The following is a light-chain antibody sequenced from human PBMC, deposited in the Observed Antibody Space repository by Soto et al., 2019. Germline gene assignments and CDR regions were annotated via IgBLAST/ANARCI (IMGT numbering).Light chain of an antibody. CDR1: QSLVYSDRNTY. J-gene: IGKJ1*01. Sequence: DVVMTQSPLSLPVTLGQPASISCRSSQSLVYSDRNTYLNWFQRRPGQSPRRLIYKVSNRDSGVPDRFSGSGSGTDFTLKISRVEAADVGIYYCLQGTHWPPTFGQGTKVEIK. CDR2: KVS. V-gene: IGKV2-30*01. CDR3: LQGTHWPPT.